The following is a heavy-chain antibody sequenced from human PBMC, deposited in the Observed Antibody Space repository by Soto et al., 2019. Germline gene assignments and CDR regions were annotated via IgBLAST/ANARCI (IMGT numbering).Heavy chain of an antibody. J-gene: IGHJ4*02. CDR3: ESSGSSWYSFDY. D-gene: IGHD6-13*01. CDR2: IIPIFGTA. V-gene: IGHV1-69*12. Sequence: QVQLVQSGAEVKKPGSSVKVSCKASGGTFSSYAISWVRQAPGQGLEWMGGIIPIFGTANYAQKFQGRVTMTAVESTSTAYMELGSLRSEDTAVYYCESSGSSWYSFDYWGQGTLVTVSS. CDR1: GGTFSSYA.